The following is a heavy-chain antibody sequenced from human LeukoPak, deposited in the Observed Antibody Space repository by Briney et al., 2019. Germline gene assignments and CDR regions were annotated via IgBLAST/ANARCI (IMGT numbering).Heavy chain of an antibody. J-gene: IGHJ3*02. D-gene: IGHD3-22*01. V-gene: IGHV1-18*01. CDR1: GYTFTSYG. CDR2: ISAYNGNT. Sequence: GASVKVSCKASGYTFTSYGISWVRQAPGQGLEWMGWISAYNGNTNYAQKLQGRVTMTTDTSTSTAYMELRSLRFDDTAVYYCARGYYYDSMIDAFDIWGQGTMVTASS. CDR3: ARGYYYDSMIDAFDI.